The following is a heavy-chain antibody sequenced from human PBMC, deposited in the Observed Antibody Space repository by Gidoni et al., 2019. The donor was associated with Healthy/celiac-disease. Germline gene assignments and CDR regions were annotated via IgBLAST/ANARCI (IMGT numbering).Heavy chain of an antibody. D-gene: IGHD3-22*01. CDR2: IIPIFGTA. V-gene: IGHV1-69*01. J-gene: IGHJ2*01. CDR3: ARSVSSYYDSSGYPSSYWYFDL. CDR1: GGTFSSYA. Sequence: QVQLVQSGAEVKKPGSSVKVSCKASGGTFSSYAISWVRQAPGQGLEWMGGIIPIFGTANYVQKFQGRVTITADESTSTAYMELSSLRSEDTAVYYCARSVSSYYDSSGYPSSYWYFDLWGRGTLVTVSS.